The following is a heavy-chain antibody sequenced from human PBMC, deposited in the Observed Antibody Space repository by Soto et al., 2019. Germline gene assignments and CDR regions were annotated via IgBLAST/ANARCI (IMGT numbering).Heavy chain of an antibody. Sequence: ASVKVSCKASGYSFTSYDINWVRQATGQGLEWMGWMNPNSGNTGYAQKFQGRVTMTRNTSISTAYMELSSLRSEDTAVYYCARGRKWSIAARPYYYYYYMDVWGKGTTVTVSS. V-gene: IGHV1-8*01. D-gene: IGHD6-6*01. J-gene: IGHJ6*03. CDR1: GYSFTSYD. CDR3: ARGRKWSIAARPYYYYYYMDV. CDR2: MNPNSGNT.